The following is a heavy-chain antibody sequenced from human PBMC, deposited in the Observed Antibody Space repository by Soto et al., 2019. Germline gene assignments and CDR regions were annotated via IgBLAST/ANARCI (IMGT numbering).Heavy chain of an antibody. D-gene: IGHD2-2*01. Sequence: QVQLVQSGAEVKKPGSSVKVSCKASGGTFGSYAISWVRQAPGQVIEWMGGIIPIPGTANYAQKFQGRVTIAAAESTSTAYMELSRLRSEDTAVYYCARSQGSSTSLEIYYYYYYGMDVWGQGTTVTVSS. CDR1: GGTFGSYA. CDR2: IIPIPGTA. V-gene: IGHV1-69*01. J-gene: IGHJ6*02. CDR3: ARSQGSSTSLEIYYYYYYGMDV.